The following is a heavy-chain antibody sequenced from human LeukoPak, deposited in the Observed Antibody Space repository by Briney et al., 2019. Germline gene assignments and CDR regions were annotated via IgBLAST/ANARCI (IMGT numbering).Heavy chain of an antibody. CDR2: ISWDGGST. J-gene: IGHJ4*02. D-gene: IGHD2-15*01. CDR3: AKDIGVGYCNGCLFDY. Sequence: GGSLRLSCAAYGFTFSSYAMSWVRQAPGKGLEWVSLISWDGGSTYYADSVKGRFTISRDNSKNSLYLQMNSLRTEDTALYYCAKDIGVGYCNGCLFDYWGQGTLVTVSS. CDR1: GFTFSSYA. V-gene: IGHV3-43*01.